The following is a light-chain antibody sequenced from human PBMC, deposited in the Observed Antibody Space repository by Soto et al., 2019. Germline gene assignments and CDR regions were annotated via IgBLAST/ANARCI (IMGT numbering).Light chain of an antibody. Sequence: EIVLTQSPATLSLSPGERATLSCRASQSVSSYLAWYQQKRGQAPRLLIYGASSRATGIPDRFSGSGSGTDFTLTISRLEPEDFAVYYCQQYGSSRSTFGQGTKVDIK. CDR2: GAS. J-gene: IGKJ1*01. CDR1: QSVSSY. V-gene: IGKV3-20*01. CDR3: QQYGSSRST.